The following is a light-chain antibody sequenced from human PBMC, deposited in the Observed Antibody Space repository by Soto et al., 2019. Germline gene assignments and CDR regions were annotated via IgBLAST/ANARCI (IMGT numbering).Light chain of an antibody. Sequence: IVLTQSPGTLSLSPGERVTLSCRASQSVTSSYLAWYQQKPGQAPRLLIYGASSRATDIPDRFSGSGSGTDFTLVISRLEPEDFAVYYCQQYGSSPPRTFGQGTKVEIK. CDR2: GAS. CDR3: QQYGSSPPRT. V-gene: IGKV3-20*01. CDR1: QSVTSSY. J-gene: IGKJ1*01.